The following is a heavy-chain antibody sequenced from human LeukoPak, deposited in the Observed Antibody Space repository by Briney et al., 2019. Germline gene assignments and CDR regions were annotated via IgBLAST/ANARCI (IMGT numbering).Heavy chain of an antibody. J-gene: IGHJ4*02. D-gene: IGHD1-7*01. Sequence: SETLSLTCTVSGESIRGYYWSWIRQPAGKGLEWIGRIYTSGSTNYNPSLKSRVTMSVDTSKNQFSLKLSSVTAADTAVYYCARAGWNYAQMPDYWGQGTLVTVSS. CDR3: ARAGWNYAQMPDY. CDR1: GESIRGYY. CDR2: IYTSGST. V-gene: IGHV4-4*07.